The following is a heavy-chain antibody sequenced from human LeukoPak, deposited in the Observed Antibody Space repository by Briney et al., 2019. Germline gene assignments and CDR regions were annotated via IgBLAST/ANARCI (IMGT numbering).Heavy chain of an antibody. Sequence: SKTLSLTCTVSGYSISSGYYWGWIRPPPGKGLEWIGSIYHSGSTYYNPSLKSRVTISVDTSKNQFSLKLSSVTAADTAVYYCASIGDDYGDYWGQGTLVTVSS. D-gene: IGHD3-10*01. CDR2: IYHSGST. CDR1: GYSISSGYY. V-gene: IGHV4-38-2*02. CDR3: ASIGDDYGDY. J-gene: IGHJ4*02.